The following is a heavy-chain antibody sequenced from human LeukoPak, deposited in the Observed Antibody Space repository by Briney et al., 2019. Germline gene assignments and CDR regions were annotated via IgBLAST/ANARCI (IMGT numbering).Heavy chain of an antibody. J-gene: IGHJ4*02. D-gene: IGHD6-13*01. CDR2: INPNTGGT. CDR3: ASIGTAAAGSDY. V-gene: IGHV1-2*02. Sequence: ASVKVSCKASGYTFTGYYTHWVRQSPGQGLEWMGSINPNTGGTKYTQKFQGRVTMTRDTSTSTVYMELSSLRSEDTAVYYCASIGTAAAGSDYWGQGTLVTVSS. CDR1: GYTFTGYY.